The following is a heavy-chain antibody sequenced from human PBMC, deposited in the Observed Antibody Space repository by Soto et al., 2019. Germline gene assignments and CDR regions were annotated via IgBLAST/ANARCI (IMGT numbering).Heavy chain of an antibody. CDR3: ARAILDDTAMVTHAFDY. Sequence: QVQLVQSGAEVKKPGSSVKVSCKASGGTFSSYAISWVRQAPGQGLEWLGGIIPIFGTAHYAQKFQGRVTITADESTSTAYMELSSLRSEYTAVYYCARAILDDTAMVTHAFDYWGQGTLVTVSS. CDR1: GGTFSSYA. CDR2: IIPIFGTA. V-gene: IGHV1-69*01. D-gene: IGHD5-18*01. J-gene: IGHJ4*02.